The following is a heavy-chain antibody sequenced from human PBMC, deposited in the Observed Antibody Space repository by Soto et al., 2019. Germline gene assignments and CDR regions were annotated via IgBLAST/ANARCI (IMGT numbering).Heavy chain of an antibody. J-gene: IGHJ6*02. CDR3: TWNADVHHGMLV. CDR1: GLIFSDAW. Sequence: EVQVVESGGGLVKPGDSLRLSCVVSGLIFSDAWVSWVRQAPGKGLEWLGRIRNGGATDYPAPVKGRFTMSRDDSKNTLYLQMSSLKTEDTALYYFTWNADVHHGMLVWAQGNTVTVSS. V-gene: IGHV3-15*01. D-gene: IGHD1-1*01. CDR2: IRNGGAT.